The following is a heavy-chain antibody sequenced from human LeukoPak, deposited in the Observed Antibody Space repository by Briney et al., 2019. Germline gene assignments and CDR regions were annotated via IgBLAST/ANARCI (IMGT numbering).Heavy chain of an antibody. D-gene: IGHD2-21*02. V-gene: IGHV3-66*02. CDR3: ARGGGAYCGSDCYRNFDY. CDR2: IYSGGDT. J-gene: IGHJ4*02. CDR1: GFTVRSDY. Sequence: PGGSLRLSCAASGFTVRSDYMSWVRQAPGKGLEWVSVIYSGGDTYYAGSVRGRFTISRDSSNNTLFLQMNSLGLEDTAVYFCARGGGAYCGSDCYRNFDYWGQGTLVTVSS.